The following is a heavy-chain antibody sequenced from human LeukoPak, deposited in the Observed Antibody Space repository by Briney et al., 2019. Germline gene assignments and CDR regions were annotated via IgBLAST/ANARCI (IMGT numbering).Heavy chain of an antibody. J-gene: IGHJ6*02. V-gene: IGHV3-23*01. Sequence: GGSLRLSCAASGFTFSSYAMSWVRQAPGKGLEWVSAISGSGGSTYYADSVKGRFTISRDNSKNTLYLQMSSLRAEDTAVYYCAKPYCSGGSCYSSYYYYGMDVWGQGTTVTVSS. CDR1: GFTFSSYA. CDR2: ISGSGGST. D-gene: IGHD2-15*01. CDR3: AKPYCSGGSCYSSYYYYGMDV.